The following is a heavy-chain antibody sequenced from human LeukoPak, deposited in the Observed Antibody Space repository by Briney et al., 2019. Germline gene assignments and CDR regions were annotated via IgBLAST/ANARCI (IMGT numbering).Heavy chain of an antibody. CDR2: IIPIFGTA. Sequence: SVKVSCKASGGTFSSYAISWVRQAPGRGLEWMGGIIPIFGTANYAQKFQGRVTITTDESTSTAYMELSSLRSEDTAVYYCARGDTFDWDYYYYMDVWGKGTTVTVSS. CDR3: ARGDTFDWDYYYYMDV. V-gene: IGHV1-69*05. CDR1: GGTFSSYA. D-gene: IGHD3-9*01. J-gene: IGHJ6*03.